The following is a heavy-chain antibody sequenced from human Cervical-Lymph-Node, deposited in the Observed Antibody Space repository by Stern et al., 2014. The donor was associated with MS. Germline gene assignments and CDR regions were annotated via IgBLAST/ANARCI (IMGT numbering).Heavy chain of an antibody. J-gene: IGHJ4*02. CDR1: GYSFTIYY. CDR2: IYPYDSDT. CDR3: ARHVQGFDY. Sequence: VQLVQSGAEVKKPGESLKISCKLSGYSFTIYYIAWVRQMPGKGLEWMGVIYPYDSDTTYSPSFQGQVTISADKPITTAYLQWSSLRASDTAMYYCARHVQGFDYCGQGTLVTVSS. V-gene: IGHV5-51*04.